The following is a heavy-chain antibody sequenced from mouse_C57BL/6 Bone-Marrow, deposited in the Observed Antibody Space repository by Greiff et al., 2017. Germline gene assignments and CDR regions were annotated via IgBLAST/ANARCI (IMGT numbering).Heavy chain of an antibody. CDR2: IYPGSGST. CDR3: ARDWAWFAY. V-gene: IGHV1-55*01. Sequence: QVHVKQSGAELVKPGASVKMSCKASGYTFTSYWITWVKQRPGQGLEWLGDIYPGSGSTNYNEKFKSKATLTVDTSSSTAYMQLSSLTSEDSAVYYCARDWAWFAYWGQGTLVTVSA. J-gene: IGHJ3*01. D-gene: IGHD4-1*01. CDR1: GYTFTSYW.